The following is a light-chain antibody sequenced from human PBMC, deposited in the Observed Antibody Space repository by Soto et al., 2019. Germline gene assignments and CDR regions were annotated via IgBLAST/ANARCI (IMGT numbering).Light chain of an antibody. Sequence: SVLTQPASVSGSPGQSITISCTGTSSDVGAYNYDSWYQQYPGEAPKVIIYDVSHRPAGVSNRFSGSKSGNTASLTIPGLQTQDEADYYCSSYTSATTYVFGTGTKVTVL. V-gene: IGLV2-14*01. J-gene: IGLJ1*01. CDR2: DVS. CDR1: SSDVGAYNY. CDR3: SSYTSATTYV.